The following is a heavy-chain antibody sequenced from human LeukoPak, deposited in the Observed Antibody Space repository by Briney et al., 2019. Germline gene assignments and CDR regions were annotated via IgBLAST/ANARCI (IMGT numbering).Heavy chain of an antibody. CDR2: IYHSGST. Sequence: SQTLSLTCTVSGGSISSGGYYWSWIRQPPGKGLEWIGYIYHSGSTYYNPSLKSRVTISVDRSKNQFSLKLSSVTAADTAVYYCARNVAVAGPFDYWGQGTPVTVSS. D-gene: IGHD6-19*01. CDR3: ARNVAVAGPFDY. J-gene: IGHJ4*02. V-gene: IGHV4-30-2*01. CDR1: GGSISSGGYY.